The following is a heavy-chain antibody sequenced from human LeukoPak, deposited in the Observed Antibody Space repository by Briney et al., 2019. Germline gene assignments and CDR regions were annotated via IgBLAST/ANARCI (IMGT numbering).Heavy chain of an antibody. CDR2: ISYDGSNK. CDR1: GFTFSTYG. CDR3: ARDRTASDY. V-gene: IGHV3-30*03. D-gene: IGHD4-17*01. J-gene: IGHJ4*02. Sequence: GGSLRLSCAASGFTFSTYGMHWVRQAPGKGLEWVAVISYDGSNKYYADSVKGRFTISRDNSKNTLYLQMNSLRAEDTAVYYCARDRTASDYWGQGTLVTVSS.